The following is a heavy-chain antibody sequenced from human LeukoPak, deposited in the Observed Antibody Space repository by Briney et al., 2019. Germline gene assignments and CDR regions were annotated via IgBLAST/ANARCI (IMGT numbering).Heavy chain of an antibody. Sequence: ASVTVSCKASGYTFTGYYMHWVRQAPGQGLEWMGWINPNSGGTNYAQKFQGRVTMTRDTSISTAYMELSRLRSDDTAVYYCARDLYYYGSGSYGYWFDPWGQGTLVTVSS. CDR2: INPNSGGT. J-gene: IGHJ5*02. CDR3: ARDLYYYGSGSYGYWFDP. D-gene: IGHD3-10*01. V-gene: IGHV1-2*02. CDR1: GYTFTGYY.